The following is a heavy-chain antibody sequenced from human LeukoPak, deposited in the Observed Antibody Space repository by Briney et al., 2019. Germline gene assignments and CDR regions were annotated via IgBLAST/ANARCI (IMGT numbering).Heavy chain of an antibody. D-gene: IGHD3-3*01. V-gene: IGHV3-48*01. CDR2: ISSSSSTI. CDR1: GFTFSSYS. J-gene: IGHJ6*02. CDR3: ARGNYDFWSGPRTYYYGMDV. Sequence: GGSLRLSCAASGFTFSSYSMNWVRQAPGKGLEWVSYISSSSSTIYYADSVKGRFTISRDNAKNSLYLQMNSLRAGDTAVYYCARGNYDFWSGPRTYYYGMDVWGQGTTVTVSS.